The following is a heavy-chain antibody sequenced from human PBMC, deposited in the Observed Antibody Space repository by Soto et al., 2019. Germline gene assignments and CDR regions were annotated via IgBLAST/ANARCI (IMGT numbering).Heavy chain of an antibody. CDR2: IYYSGST. CDR1: GGSISSSSYY. Sequence: PSETLSLTCTVSGGSISSSSYYWGWIRQPPGKGLEWIGSIYYSGSTYYNPSLKSRVTISVDTSKKQFSLKLNSVTAADTAVYYCARQSYYGSGSPYYFDYWGQGTLVTVSS. J-gene: IGHJ4*02. CDR3: ARQSYYGSGSPYYFDY. D-gene: IGHD3-10*01. V-gene: IGHV4-39*01.